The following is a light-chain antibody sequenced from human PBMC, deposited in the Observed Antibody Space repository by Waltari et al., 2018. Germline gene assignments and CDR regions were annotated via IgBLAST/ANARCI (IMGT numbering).Light chain of an antibody. CDR2: DAS. J-gene: IGKJ5*01. CDR3: QQRGNWPPVT. V-gene: IGKV3-11*01. CDR1: QSVSSY. Sequence: EIVLTQSPATLSLSPGERATLSCRASQSVSSYLAWYQQKPGQAPRLLIYDASNRATGIPARFSGSGSGTDFTLTISSLEPEDFAVYYCQQRGNWPPVTFGQGTRLEIK.